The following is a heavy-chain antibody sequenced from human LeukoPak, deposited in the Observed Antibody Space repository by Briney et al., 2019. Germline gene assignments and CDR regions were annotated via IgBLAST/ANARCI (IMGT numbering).Heavy chain of an antibody. Sequence: PSETLSLTCTVSGGSISSGGYYWSWIRQPPGKGLEWIGEINHSGSTNYNPSLKSRVTISVDTSKNQFSLKLSSVTAADTAVYYCARWVIAAAGIVRVRSYYGMDVWGQGTTVTVSS. CDR1: GGSISSGGYY. V-gene: IGHV4-39*07. D-gene: IGHD6-13*01. CDR3: ARWVIAAAGIVRVRSYYGMDV. J-gene: IGHJ6*02. CDR2: INHSGST.